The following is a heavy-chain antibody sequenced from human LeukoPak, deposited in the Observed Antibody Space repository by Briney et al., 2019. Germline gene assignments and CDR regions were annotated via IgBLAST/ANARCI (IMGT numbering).Heavy chain of an antibody. CDR1: GFTFSSYG. CDR2: IWYDGSNK. D-gene: IGHD2-21*02. V-gene: IGHV3-33*01. Sequence: PGGSLRLSCAASGFTFSSYGMHWVRQAPGKGLEWVAVIWYDGSNKYYADSVKGRFTISRDNSKNTLYLQMNSLRAEDTAVYYCARGTCGGDCYYYYGMDVWGQGTTVTVSS. CDR3: ARGTCGGDCYYYYGMDV. J-gene: IGHJ6*02.